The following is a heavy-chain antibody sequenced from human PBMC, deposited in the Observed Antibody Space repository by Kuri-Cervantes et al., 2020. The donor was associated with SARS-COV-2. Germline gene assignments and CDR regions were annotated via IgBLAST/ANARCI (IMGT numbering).Heavy chain of an antibody. D-gene: IGHD2-2*01. V-gene: IGHV1-69*04. CDR3: ARVPPIVVVPAAMPSYHYYYYGMDV. CDR1: GGTFSSYA. Sequence: SVKVSCKASGGTFSSYAISWVRQAPGQGLEWMGRIIPIFGIANYAQKFQGRVTITADKSTSTAYMELSSLRSEDTAVYYCARVPPIVVVPAAMPSYHYYYYGMDVWGQGTTVTVSS. CDR2: IIPIFGIA. J-gene: IGHJ6*02.